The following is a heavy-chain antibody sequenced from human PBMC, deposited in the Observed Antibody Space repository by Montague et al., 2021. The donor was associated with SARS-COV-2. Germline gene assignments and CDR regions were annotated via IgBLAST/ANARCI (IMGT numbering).Heavy chain of an antibody. Sequence: SETLSLTCAVYGGSFSDYHWTWIRQSPGGGLEWIGQINYGGSTKYNPSLRSRVTISIDTPKDQFPLKLTSVTAADTAVYYCARGAPGYWGQGTLVTVSS. CDR1: GGSFSDYH. CDR2: INYGGST. J-gene: IGHJ4*02. CDR3: ARGAPGY. D-gene: IGHD1-1*01. V-gene: IGHV4-34*01.